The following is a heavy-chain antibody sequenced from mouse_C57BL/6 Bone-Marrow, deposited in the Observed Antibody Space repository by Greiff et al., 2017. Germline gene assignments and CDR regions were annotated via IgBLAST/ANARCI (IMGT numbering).Heavy chain of an antibody. CDR3: VSHNPYYAMGY. CDR2: IRSKSSNYAT. Sequence: EVQGVESGGGLVQPKGSLKLSCAASGFSFNTYAMNWVRQAPGKGLEWVARIRSKSSNYATYYADSVKDSFTISRDDSQSMLYLQMNTLMTKDTAMYYCVSHNPYYAMGYWGQGASVTVSS. CDR1: GFSFNTYA. V-gene: IGHV10-3*01. J-gene: IGHJ4*01.